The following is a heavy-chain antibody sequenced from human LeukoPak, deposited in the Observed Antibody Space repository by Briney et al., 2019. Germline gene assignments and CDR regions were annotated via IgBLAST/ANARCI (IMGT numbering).Heavy chain of an antibody. CDR2: ISWNSGSI. CDR3: AKADYYDILTGHFDY. CDR1: GFTFDDYA. D-gene: IGHD3-9*01. Sequence: GGSLRLPCAASGFTFDDYAMHWVRQAPGKGLEWVSGISWNSGSIGYADSVKGRFTISRDNAKNSLYLQMNSLRAEDTALYYCAKADYYDILTGHFDYWGQGTLVTVSS. V-gene: IGHV3-9*01. J-gene: IGHJ4*02.